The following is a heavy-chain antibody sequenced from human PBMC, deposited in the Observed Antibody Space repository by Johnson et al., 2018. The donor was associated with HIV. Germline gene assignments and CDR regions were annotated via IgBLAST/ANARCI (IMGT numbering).Heavy chain of an antibody. V-gene: IGHV3-20*04. D-gene: IGHD2-21*01. Sequence: QLVESGGGVVRPGGSLRLSCVASGFTFDDYGMNWVRQVPGKGLELVSGIKWNGGSTDYTDSVKGRFTISRDNSKNTLYLQMNSLRAEDTAVYYCARASVVVPFYAFDIWGQGTMVTVSS. CDR2: IKWNGGST. CDR1: GFTFDDYG. J-gene: IGHJ3*02. CDR3: ARASVVVPFYAFDI.